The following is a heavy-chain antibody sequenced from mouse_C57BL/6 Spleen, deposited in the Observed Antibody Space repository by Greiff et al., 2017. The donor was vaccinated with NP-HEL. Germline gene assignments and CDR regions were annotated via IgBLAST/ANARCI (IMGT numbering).Heavy chain of an antibody. CDR3: ASYGNSFAY. CDR2: IDPSDSYT. J-gene: IGHJ3*01. CDR1: GYTFTSYW. Sequence: VQLQQPGAELVRPGTSVKFSCKASGYTFTSYWMHWVKQRPGQGLEWIGLIDPSDSYTNYNQQFKGKATLTLDTSSSTAYMQLSRLTSEDFAVYYCASYGNSFAYWGQGTLVTVSA. D-gene: IGHD2-1*01. V-gene: IGHV1-59*01.